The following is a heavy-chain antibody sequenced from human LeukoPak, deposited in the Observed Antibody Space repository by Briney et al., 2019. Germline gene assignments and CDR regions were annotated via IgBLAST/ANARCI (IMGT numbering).Heavy chain of an antibody. D-gene: IGHD4-17*01. CDR3: ARDGSGYGDGFVDY. V-gene: IGHV3-48*03. CDR2: ISSSGSTI. CDR1: GFTFSSYE. Sequence: GGSLRLSCAASGFTFSSYEMNWVRQAPGKGLEWVSYISSSGSTIYYADSVKGRFTISRDNAKNSLYLQMNSLRAEDTAVYYCARDGSGYGDGFVDYWGQGTLVTVSS. J-gene: IGHJ4*02.